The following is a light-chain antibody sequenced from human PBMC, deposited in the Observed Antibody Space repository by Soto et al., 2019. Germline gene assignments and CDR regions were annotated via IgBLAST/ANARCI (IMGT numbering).Light chain of an antibody. CDR3: QQYSSFTT. V-gene: IGKV1-5*03. CDR2: KAS. CDR1: QNIATW. Sequence: DIQMTQTPCTLSASVGDRVTITCRASQNIATWLAWYQQKPGKAPKLLIYKASNLQTGVPSRFSGSGSGTEFTLSISSLQPDDFATYYCQQYSSFTTFGQGTKVDIK. J-gene: IGKJ1*01.